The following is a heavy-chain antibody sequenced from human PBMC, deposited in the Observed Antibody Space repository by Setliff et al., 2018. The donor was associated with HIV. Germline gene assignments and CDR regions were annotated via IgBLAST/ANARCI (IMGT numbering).Heavy chain of an antibody. CDR2: INHSGST. CDR1: GGSFSGYY. V-gene: IGHV4-34*01. CDR3: ARGTAMAAIDY. J-gene: IGHJ4*02. Sequence: SETLSLTCAVYGGSFSGYYWSWIRQPPGKGLEWIGEINHSGSTYYNPSLKSRVTISVDTSKNQFSLKVFSVTAADTAVYYCARGTAMAAIDYWGQGTLVTVS. D-gene: IGHD5-18*01.